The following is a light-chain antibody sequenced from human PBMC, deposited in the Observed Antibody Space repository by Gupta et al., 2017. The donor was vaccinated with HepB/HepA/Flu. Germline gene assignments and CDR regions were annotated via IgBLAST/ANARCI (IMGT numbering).Light chain of an antibody. CDR1: TGAVTSGHY. CDR3: LLSYSGGWV. J-gene: IGLJ3*02. CDR2: DTT. Sequence: AVVTQEPSLPVSPGGTATLTCDSSTGAVTSGHYPYWYQQKPGQAPRTLIYDTTRKHSWTPARFSGSLLGDKAALTLSGAQPEDEADYYCLLSYSGGWVFGGGTKLTVL. V-gene: IGLV7-46*01.